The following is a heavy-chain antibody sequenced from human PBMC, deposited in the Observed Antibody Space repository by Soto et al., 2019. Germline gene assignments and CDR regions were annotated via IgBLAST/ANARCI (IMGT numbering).Heavy chain of an antibody. J-gene: IGHJ5*02. Sequence: QVQLVESGGGVVQPGRSLRLSCAASGFTFSSYAMHRVRQAPGKGLEWVAVISYDGSNKYYADSVKGRFTISRDNSKNTLYLQMNSLRAEDTAVYYCARGTYSSSGWFDPWGQGTLVTVSS. CDR3: ARGTYSSSGWFDP. V-gene: IGHV3-30-3*01. CDR2: ISYDGSNK. D-gene: IGHD6-6*01. CDR1: GFTFSSYA.